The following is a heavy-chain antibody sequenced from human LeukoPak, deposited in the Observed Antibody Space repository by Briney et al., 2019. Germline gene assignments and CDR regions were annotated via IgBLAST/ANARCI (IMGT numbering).Heavy chain of an antibody. J-gene: IGHJ6*02. CDR3: ARDSIVATISHYYYGMDV. CDR2: IYYSGST. CDR1: GGSISSYY. Sequence: SETLSLTCTVSGGSISSYYWSWIRQHPGKGLEWIGYIYYSGSTYYNPSLKSRVTISVDTSKNQFSLKLSSVTAADTAVYYCARDSIVATISHYYYGMDVWGQGTTVTVSS. D-gene: IGHD5-12*01. V-gene: IGHV4-59*06.